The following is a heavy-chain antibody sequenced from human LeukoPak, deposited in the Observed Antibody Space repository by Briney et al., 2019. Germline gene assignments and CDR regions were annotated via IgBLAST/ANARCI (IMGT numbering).Heavy chain of an antibody. CDR3: ARWRSSTSFYYYYYYMDV. D-gene: IGHD2-2*01. V-gene: IGHV3-30*01. Sequence: GGSLRLSCAASGFTFSSYAMPWVRQAPGKGLEWVAVISYDGSNKYYADSVKGRFTISRDNSKNTLYLQMNSLRAEDTAVYYCARWRSSTSFYYYYYYMDVWGKGTTVTVSS. J-gene: IGHJ6*03. CDR2: ISYDGSNK. CDR1: GFTFSSYA.